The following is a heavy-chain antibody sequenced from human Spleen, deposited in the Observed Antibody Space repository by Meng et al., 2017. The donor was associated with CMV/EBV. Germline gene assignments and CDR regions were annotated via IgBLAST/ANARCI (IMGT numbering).Heavy chain of an antibody. Sequence: TFSSYAMHWVRQAPGKGLEWVAVISYDGSNKYYADSVKGRFTISRDNSKNTLYLQMNSLRAEDTAVYYCARDPRLDYGGIPLGAFDIWGQGTMVTVSS. D-gene: IGHD4-23*01. CDR1: TFSSYA. CDR3: ARDPRLDYGGIPLGAFDI. J-gene: IGHJ3*02. V-gene: IGHV3-30-3*01. CDR2: ISYDGSNK.